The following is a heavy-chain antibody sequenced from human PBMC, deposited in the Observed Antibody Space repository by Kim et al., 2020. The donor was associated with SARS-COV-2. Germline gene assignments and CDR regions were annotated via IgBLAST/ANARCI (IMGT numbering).Heavy chain of an antibody. Sequence: ASVKVSCKASGYTFTGYYVHWLRQAPGQGLEWMGWINPNSGGTNYAQKFQGRVTMTRDTSITTAYMELSRLTSDDTAVYYCAIDRTEAAGDGVGHWGQGTLVTVSS. CDR1: GYTFTGYY. CDR3: AIDRTEAAGDGVGH. D-gene: IGHD4-17*01. V-gene: IGHV1-2*02. J-gene: IGHJ1*01. CDR2: INPNSGGT.